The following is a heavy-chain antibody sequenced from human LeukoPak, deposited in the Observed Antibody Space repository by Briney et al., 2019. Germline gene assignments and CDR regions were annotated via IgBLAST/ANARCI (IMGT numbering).Heavy chain of an antibody. Sequence: PSETLSLTCTVSDGSTSSYYWSWIRQPPGKGLEWIGYIYYSGSTNYNPSLKSRVTISVDTSKNQFSLKLSSVTAAETAVYYCARAVQLTDAFDIWGQGTMVTVSS. CDR3: ARAVQLTDAFDI. CDR1: DGSTSSYY. V-gene: IGHV4-59*01. D-gene: IGHD5-24*01. J-gene: IGHJ3*02. CDR2: IYYSGST.